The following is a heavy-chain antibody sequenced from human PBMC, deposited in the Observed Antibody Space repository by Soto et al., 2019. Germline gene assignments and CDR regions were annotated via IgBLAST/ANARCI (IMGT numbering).Heavy chain of an antibody. CDR2: IYYSGST. V-gene: IGHV4-59*01. J-gene: IGHJ3*02. CDR3: ARGPTGPYCSSTSCYWLSAFDI. Sequence: PSETLSLTCTVSGGSISSYYWSWIRQPPGKGLERIGYIYYSGSTNYNPSLKSRVTISVDTSKNQFSLKLSSVTAADTAVYYCARGPTGPYCSSTSCYWLSAFDIWGQGTMVTVSS. CDR1: GGSISSYY. D-gene: IGHD2-2*01.